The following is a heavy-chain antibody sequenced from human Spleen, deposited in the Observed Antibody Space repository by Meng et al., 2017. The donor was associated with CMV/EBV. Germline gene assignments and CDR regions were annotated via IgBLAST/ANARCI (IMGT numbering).Heavy chain of an antibody. V-gene: IGHV5-51*01. J-gene: IGHJ2*01. CDR3: ARSGQRWLQPYWYFDL. D-gene: IGHD5-24*01. Sequence: YSFTSYWIGWVRQMPGKGLEWMGIIYPGDSDTRYRPSFQGQVTISADKSISTAYLQWSSLKASDTAMYYCARSGQRWLQPYWYFDLWGRGTLVTVSS. CDR1: YSFTSYW. CDR2: IYPGDSDT.